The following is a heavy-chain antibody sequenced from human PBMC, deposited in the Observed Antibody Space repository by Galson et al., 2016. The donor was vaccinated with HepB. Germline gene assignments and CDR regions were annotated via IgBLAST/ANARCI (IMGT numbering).Heavy chain of an antibody. CDR1: GFTLRIYA. J-gene: IGHJ5*01. V-gene: IGHV3-23*01. CDR3: AKDESAYLEWPTKFDS. CDR2: ISGDGGTT. D-gene: IGHD3-3*02. Sequence: SLRLSCAASGFTLRIYAVSWVRQAQGKGLEWVSVISGDGGTTYHADSVKGRFTISRDNSKNMLYLQMNSLRAEDTAIYYCAKDESAYLEWPTKFDSWGQGTLVTVSS.